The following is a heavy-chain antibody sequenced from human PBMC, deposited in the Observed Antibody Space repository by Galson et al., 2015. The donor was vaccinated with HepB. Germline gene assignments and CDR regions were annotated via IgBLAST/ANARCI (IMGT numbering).Heavy chain of an antibody. J-gene: IGHJ2*01. CDR3: ARGLRWDLSGWYFDL. V-gene: IGHV3-48*04. Sequence: SLRLSCAASGFTFSNYNMNWVRQAPGKGREWVSYISPSSSTKSYADSVRGRFTISRDYAENLLYLQMNSLRVEDTAVYYCARGLRWDLSGWYFDLWGRGTLVTVSS. D-gene: IGHD2-21*01. CDR1: GFTFSNYN. CDR2: ISPSSSTK.